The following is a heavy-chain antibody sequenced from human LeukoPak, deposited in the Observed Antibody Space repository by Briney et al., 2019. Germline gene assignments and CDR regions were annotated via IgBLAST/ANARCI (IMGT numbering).Heavy chain of an antibody. D-gene: IGHD3-22*01. V-gene: IGHV3-21*01. CDR1: GFTITAYA. Sequence: GGSLRLSCAASGFTITAYAMSWVRQSPGKGLEWVSSISSSSSYIYYADSVKGRFTISRDNAKNSLYLQMNSLRAEDTAVYYCARGYYDSSGYYYFDYWRQGTLVTVSS. CDR3: ARGYYDSSGYYYFDY. CDR2: ISSSSSYI. J-gene: IGHJ4*02.